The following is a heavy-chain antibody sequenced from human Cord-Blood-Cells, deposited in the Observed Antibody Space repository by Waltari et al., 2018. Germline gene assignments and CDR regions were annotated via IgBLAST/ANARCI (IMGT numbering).Heavy chain of an antibody. CDR2: INSDGRSK. CDR3: ARAARTAAGTNDAFDI. CDR1: GFTFSSYW. V-gene: IGHV3-74*01. D-gene: IGHD6-13*01. Sequence: EVQLVESGGGLVQPGGSLRLSCAASGFTFSSYWMTWVRQAPGKGLVWVSRINSDGRSKSDGGSVKGRFTISRDNAKNTLYLQMNSLRAEDTVVYYCARAARTAAGTNDAFDIWGQGTMVTVSS. J-gene: IGHJ3*02.